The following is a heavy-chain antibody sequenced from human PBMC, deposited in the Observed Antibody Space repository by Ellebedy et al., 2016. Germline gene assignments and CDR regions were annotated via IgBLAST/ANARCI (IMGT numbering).Heavy chain of an antibody. V-gene: IGHV4-34*01. CDR1: GGSFSGYY. CDR2: INHSGST. Sequence: SETLSLXXAVYGGSFSGYYWSCIRQPPGKGLEWIGEINHSGSTNYNPSLKSRVTISVDTSKNQFSLKLSSVTAADTAVYYCARWADIVVVPAAMSDAFDIWGQGTMVTVSS. CDR3: ARWADIVVVPAAMSDAFDI. J-gene: IGHJ3*02. D-gene: IGHD2-2*01.